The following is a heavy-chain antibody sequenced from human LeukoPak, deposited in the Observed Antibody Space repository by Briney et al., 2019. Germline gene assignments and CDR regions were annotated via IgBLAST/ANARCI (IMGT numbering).Heavy chain of an antibody. CDR2: ISSTSYYI. V-gene: IGHV3-21*06. CDR1: GFTFSTYS. J-gene: IGHJ4*02. Sequence: GGSLRLSCAASGFTFSTYSMNWVRQAPGRGLEWVSSISSTSYYIYYADSVKGRFTISRDNGKNSLYLQMNSLRAEDTAGYYCAREETGDYFDYWGQGTLVTVSS. D-gene: IGHD1-1*01. CDR3: AREETGDYFDY.